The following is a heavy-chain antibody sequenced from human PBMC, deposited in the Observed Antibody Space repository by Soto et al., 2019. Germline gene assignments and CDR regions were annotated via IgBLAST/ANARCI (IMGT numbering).Heavy chain of an antibody. Sequence: PGGSLRLSCAASGFTFSSYEMNWVRQAPGKGLEWVSYISSSGSTIYYADSVKGRFTISRDNAKNSLYLQMNSLRAEDTAVYYCARDSFLSITMIVEYFDYWGQGTLVTVS. CDR2: ISSSGSTI. CDR3: ARDSFLSITMIVEYFDY. J-gene: IGHJ4*02. V-gene: IGHV3-48*03. D-gene: IGHD3-22*01. CDR1: GFTFSSYE.